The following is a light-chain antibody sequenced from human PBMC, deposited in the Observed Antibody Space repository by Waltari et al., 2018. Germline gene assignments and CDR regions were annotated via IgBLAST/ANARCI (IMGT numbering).Light chain of an antibody. J-gene: IGLJ2*01. Sequence: QSVLTQPPSVSGAPGQRVTISCTGSSSNIGANYDEHWYQQLPGTSPKLLIFGTNNRPAGVPDRFSGSKSGASAALAITGLQAEDEAVYYCQSYDSSVSAYVIFGGGTKLTVL. CDR1: SSNIGANYD. CDR3: QSYDSSVSAYVI. CDR2: GTN. V-gene: IGLV1-40*01.